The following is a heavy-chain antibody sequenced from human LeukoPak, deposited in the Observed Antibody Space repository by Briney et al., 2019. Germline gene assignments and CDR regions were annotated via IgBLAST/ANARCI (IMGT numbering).Heavy chain of an antibody. CDR1: GFTFNNYA. CDR2: ITNSGGAT. Sequence: GGSLRLSCEASGFTFNNYAMSWVRQAPGKGPDWVSTITNSGGATYYADSVKGRFTISRDNSQKTLYLEMNSLRAEDTAVYYCVKYPRYFDYWGQGTLVTVSS. J-gene: IGHJ4*02. CDR3: VKYPRYFDY. V-gene: IGHV3-23*01.